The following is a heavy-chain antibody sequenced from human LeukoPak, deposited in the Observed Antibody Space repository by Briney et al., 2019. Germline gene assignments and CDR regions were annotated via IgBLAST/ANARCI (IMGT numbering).Heavy chain of an antibody. Sequence: SETLSLTCSVSGGSISSYYWSWIRQPAGKGLEWIGRIYFTGTTNYNPSLQSRVTMSVDTSKYQFSLELSSVTAAATAVYYCARGSSSSWYSFDFWGQGTVVTVSS. V-gene: IGHV4-4*07. CDR1: GGSISSYY. J-gene: IGHJ3*01. CDR3: ARGSSSSWYSFDF. D-gene: IGHD6-13*01. CDR2: IYFTGTT.